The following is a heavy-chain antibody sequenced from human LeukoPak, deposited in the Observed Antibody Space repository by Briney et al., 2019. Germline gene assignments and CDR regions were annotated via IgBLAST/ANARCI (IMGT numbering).Heavy chain of an antibody. CDR3: ARVNNMIVGPDY. J-gene: IGHJ4*02. CDR2: TYYSGTT. Sequence: SQTLSLTCSVSGGSISSGGHYWSWIRQYPGKGLEWIGYTYYSGTTYHNPSLKSRATIAADRSKNQFSLQLTSVTAADTAIYYCARVNNMIVGPDYWGQGTLVTVSS. CDR1: GGSISSGGHY. V-gene: IGHV4-31*02. D-gene: IGHD3-22*01.